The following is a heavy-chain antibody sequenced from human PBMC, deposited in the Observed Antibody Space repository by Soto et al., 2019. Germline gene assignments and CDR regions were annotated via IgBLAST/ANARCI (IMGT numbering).Heavy chain of an antibody. Sequence: QLQLQESGPGLVKPSETLSLTCTVSGGSISSSSYYWGWIRQPPGKGLEWIGSIYYSGSTYYNPSLKSRVTISVDTSKNQFSLKLSSVTAADTAVYYCARHFTGVRGSGSHFDYWGQGTLVTVSS. D-gene: IGHD3-10*01. V-gene: IGHV4-39*01. CDR2: IYYSGST. CDR1: GGSISSSSYY. J-gene: IGHJ4*02. CDR3: ARHFTGVRGSGSHFDY.